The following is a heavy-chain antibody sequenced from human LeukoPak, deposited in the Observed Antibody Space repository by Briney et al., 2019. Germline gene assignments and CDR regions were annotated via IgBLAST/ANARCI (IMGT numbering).Heavy chain of an antibody. CDR1: GGSFNGYY. J-gene: IGHJ4*02. V-gene: IGHV4-34*01. Sequence: SETLSLTCAVYGGSFNGYYWSWIRQPPGKGLEWIGVINHSGSTNYNPSLKRRVTISVDTSKNQFSLKLSSVTAADTAVYYCASNGIAARLFDYWGQGTLVTVST. CDR2: INHSGST. D-gene: IGHD6-6*01. CDR3: ASNGIAARLFDY.